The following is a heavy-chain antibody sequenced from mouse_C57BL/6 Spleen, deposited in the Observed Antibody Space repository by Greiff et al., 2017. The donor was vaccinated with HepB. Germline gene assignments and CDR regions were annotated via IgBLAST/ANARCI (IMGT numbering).Heavy chain of an antibody. V-gene: IGHV1-7*01. J-gene: IGHJ2*01. Sequence: QVQLQQSGAELAKPGGSVKLSCKASGYTFTSYWMHWVKQRPGQGLEWIGYINPSSGYTKYNQKFKDKATLTADKSSSTAYMQLSSLTYEDSAVYYCARKDYGSSYYFDYWGQGTTLTVSS. D-gene: IGHD1-1*01. CDR1: GYTFTSYW. CDR2: INPSSGYT. CDR3: ARKDYGSSYYFDY.